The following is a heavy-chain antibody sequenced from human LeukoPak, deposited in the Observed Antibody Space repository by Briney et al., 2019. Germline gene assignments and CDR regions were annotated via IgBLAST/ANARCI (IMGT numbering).Heavy chain of an antibody. Sequence: ASVKVSCKASGYTFTSYYMHWVRQAPGQGLEWMGIINPSGGSTSYAQKFQGRVTMTRDMSTSTVYMELSSLRSEDTAVYYCAGDPRYCSSTSCPRNAFDIWGQGTMVTVSS. CDR3: AGDPRYCSSTSCPRNAFDI. CDR2: INPSGGST. J-gene: IGHJ3*02. D-gene: IGHD2-2*01. CDR1: GYTFTSYY. V-gene: IGHV1-46*01.